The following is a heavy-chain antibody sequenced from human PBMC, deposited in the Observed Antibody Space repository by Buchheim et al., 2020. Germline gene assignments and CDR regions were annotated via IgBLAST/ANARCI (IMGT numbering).Heavy chain of an antibody. CDR1: GFTFSSYA. D-gene: IGHD3-10*01. CDR3: AKHDYYGSGSYYNIPHNWFDP. V-gene: IGHV3-23*01. J-gene: IGHJ5*02. CDR2: ISGSGGST. Sequence: EVQLLESGGGLVQPGGSLRLSCAASGFTFSSYAMSWVRQAPGKGLEWVSAISGSGGSTYYADSVKGRFTISRDNSKHTLSLQMNSLRAEDTAVYYCAKHDYYGSGSYYNIPHNWFDPWGQGTL.